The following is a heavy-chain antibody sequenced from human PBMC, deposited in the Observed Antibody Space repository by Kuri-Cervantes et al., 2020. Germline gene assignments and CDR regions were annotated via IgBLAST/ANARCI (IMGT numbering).Heavy chain of an antibody. Sequence: ASVKVSCKASGYTFTSYGISWVRQAPGQGLEWMGWISAYNGNTNYAQKLQGRVTMTTDTSTSKAYMELRSLRSDDTAVYYCARGGRGDYEETPNWFDPWGQGTLVTVSS. D-gene: IGHD4-17*01. J-gene: IGHJ5*02. V-gene: IGHV1-18*01. CDR1: GYTFTSYG. CDR2: ISAYNGNT. CDR3: ARGGRGDYEETPNWFDP.